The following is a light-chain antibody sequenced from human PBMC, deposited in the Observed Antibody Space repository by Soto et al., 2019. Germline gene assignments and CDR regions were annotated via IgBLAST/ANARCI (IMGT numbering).Light chain of an antibody. CDR2: AAS. V-gene: IGKV1-39*01. CDR1: QTVNNF. CDR3: QQSYSTPWT. J-gene: IGKJ1*01. Sequence: DIQMTQSPSSLSASVGDRVTITCRTSQTVNNFLKWFQQKPGRAPKLLIFAASKLQSGVPSRFSGSGSETDYSLTISSLQPEDFATYFCQQSYSTPWTFGQGTKVEIK.